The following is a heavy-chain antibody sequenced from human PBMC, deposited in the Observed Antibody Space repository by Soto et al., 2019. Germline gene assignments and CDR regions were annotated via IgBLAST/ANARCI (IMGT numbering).Heavy chain of an antibody. CDR1: GFTFSSYG. CDR3: AKDSAAQGAFDI. J-gene: IGHJ3*02. D-gene: IGHD6-6*01. CDR2: ISYDGSNK. V-gene: IGHV3-30*18. Sequence: GGSLRLSCAASGFTFSSYGMHWVRQAPGKGLEWVAVISYDGSNKYYADSVKGRFTISRDNSKNTLYLQMNSLRAEDTAVYYCAKDSAAQGAFDIWGQGTMVTVS.